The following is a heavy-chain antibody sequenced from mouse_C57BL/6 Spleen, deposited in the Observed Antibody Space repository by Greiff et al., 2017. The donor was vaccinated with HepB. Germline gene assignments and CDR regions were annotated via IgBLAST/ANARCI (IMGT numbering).Heavy chain of an antibody. D-gene: IGHD1-1*01. CDR2: INPSSGYT. J-gene: IGHJ4*01. CDR3: APYGDYAMDY. V-gene: IGHV1-4*01. CDR1: GYTFTSYT. Sequence: QVQLKESGAELARPGASVKMSCKASGYTFTSYTMHWVKQRPGQGLEWIGYINPSSGYTKYNQKFKDKATLTADKYSSTAYMQLSSLTSEDSAVYYCAPYGDYAMDYWGQGTSVTVSS.